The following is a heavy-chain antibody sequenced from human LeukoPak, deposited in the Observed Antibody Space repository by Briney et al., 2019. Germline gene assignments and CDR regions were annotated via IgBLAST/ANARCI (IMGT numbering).Heavy chain of an antibody. J-gene: IGHJ4*02. Sequence: GGSLRVSCAASGFTFSSYSMNWVRQAQGKGLEWVSSISSSSSYIYYADSVKGRFTISRDNAKNSPYLQMNSLRAEDTAVYYCARENEWELLRIFDYWAQGTLVTVSS. CDR3: ARENEWELLRIFDY. CDR2: ISSSSSYI. D-gene: IGHD1-26*01. CDR1: GFTFSSYS. V-gene: IGHV3-21*01.